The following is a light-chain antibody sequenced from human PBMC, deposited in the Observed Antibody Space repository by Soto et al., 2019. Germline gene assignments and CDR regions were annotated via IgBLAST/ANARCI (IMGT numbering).Light chain of an antibody. CDR2: SNN. J-gene: IGLJ2*01. CDR1: SSNIGSNT. CDR3: AAWDDSLNGSVV. V-gene: IGLV1-44*01. Sequence: QPVLTQPPSASGTPGQRVTISCSGSSSNIGSNTVNWYQQLPGTAPKLLIYSNNQRPSGVPDRFSGSKSGTSASLAISGLQSEDEADYYCAAWDDSLNGSVVFGGGTKLT.